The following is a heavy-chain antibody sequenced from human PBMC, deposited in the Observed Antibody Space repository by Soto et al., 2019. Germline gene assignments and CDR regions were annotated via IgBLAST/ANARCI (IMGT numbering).Heavy chain of an antibody. CDR1: GFTFSSFG. CDR2: ISYDGIDK. D-gene: IGHD1-26*01. V-gene: IGHV3-30*18. J-gene: IGHJ4*02. CDR3: ANNLREIATIRPGY. Sequence: QVQLVESGGGVVQPGTSLRLSCAASGFTFSSFGIHWVRQAPGKGLEWVAVISYDGIDKNYGDSVKGRFTNYRENSKNLVYLQTNSLRIEDTDVYHRANNLREIATIRPGYGGQEVLVAV.